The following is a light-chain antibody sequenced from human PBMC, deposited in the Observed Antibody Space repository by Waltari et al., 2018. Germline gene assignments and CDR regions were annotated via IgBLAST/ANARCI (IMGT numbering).Light chain of an antibody. CDR2: AAS. J-gene: IGKJ4*01. Sequence: DIQMTQSPSSLSASVVDRVTITCRASQAISNYLAWFQQKPGKPPKSLIYAASSLQSGVPSNFSGSGSGTDFTLTISSLQPEDFATYYCQQYSSYPLTFGGGTKVEIK. CDR3: QQYSSYPLT. CDR1: QAISNY. V-gene: IGKV1-16*02.